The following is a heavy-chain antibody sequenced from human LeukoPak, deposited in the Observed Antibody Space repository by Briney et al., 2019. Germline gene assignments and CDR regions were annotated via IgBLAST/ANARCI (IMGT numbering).Heavy chain of an antibody. D-gene: IGHD3-16*01. J-gene: IGHJ4*02. V-gene: IGHV3-53*01. CDR2: IYSGGST. CDR1: GFTVSSNY. CDR3: ARGLRAFGYFNY. Sequence: PGGSLRLSCAASGFTVSSNYMSWVRQAPGRGLEWVSLIYSGGSTYYADSVKGRFTISRDNSKSTLYLQMNSLRAEDTAVYYCARGLRAFGYFNYWGQGTLVTVSS.